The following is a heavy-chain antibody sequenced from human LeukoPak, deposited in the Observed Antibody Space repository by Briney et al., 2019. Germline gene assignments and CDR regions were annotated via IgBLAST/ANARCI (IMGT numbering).Heavy chain of an antibody. CDR3: ARGGDIVVVVAATPLNWFDP. D-gene: IGHD2-15*01. Sequence: SETLSLTCTVSGGSISSYYWSWIRQPPGKGLEWIGYIYYSGSTNYNPSLKSRVTISVDTSKNQFSLKLSSVTAADTAVYYCARGGDIVVVVAATPLNWFDPWGQGTLVTVSS. J-gene: IGHJ5*02. CDR2: IYYSGST. CDR1: GGSISSYY. V-gene: IGHV4-59*01.